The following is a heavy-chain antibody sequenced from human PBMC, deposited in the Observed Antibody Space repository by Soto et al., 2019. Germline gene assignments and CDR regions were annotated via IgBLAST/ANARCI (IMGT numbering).Heavy chain of an antibody. Sequence: GGSLRLSCAASGFVFNNYGMHWVRQAPGKGPDWVAAISHDCSYKFYAGSLQGRVTTYGYKSKNTLYLQMNSLSTENTAVYYCPKDLFRFRAGYNLVYNYG. J-gene: IGHJ6*01. CDR2: ISHDCSYK. V-gene: IGHV3-30*18. D-gene: IGHD6-25*01. CDR3: PKDLFRFRAGYNLVYNYG. CDR1: GFVFNNYG.